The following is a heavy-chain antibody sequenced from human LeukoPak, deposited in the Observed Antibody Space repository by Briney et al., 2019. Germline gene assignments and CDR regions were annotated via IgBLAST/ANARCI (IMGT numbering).Heavy chain of an antibody. V-gene: IGHV1-2*06. Sequence: PGASVKVSCKTSGYTFTGYYVHWVPQAPGQGLEWMGRITPNSGDAIYAQKFQGRATMSRDTSISAAYMELSSLTADETAIYYCARDLVGGIWSAGFWGQGTLVTVSS. J-gene: IGHJ4*02. CDR3: ARDLVGGIWSAGF. CDR1: GYTFTGYY. D-gene: IGHD3-3*01. CDR2: ITPNSGDA.